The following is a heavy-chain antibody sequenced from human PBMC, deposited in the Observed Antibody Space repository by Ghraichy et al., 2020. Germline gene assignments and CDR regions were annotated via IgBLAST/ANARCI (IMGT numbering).Heavy chain of an antibody. CDR3: ARELGAGKDYMDV. V-gene: IGHV4-59*01. J-gene: IGHJ6*03. Sequence: SETLSLTCTVSGGSISRYYWSWVRQPPGKGLERIGYIYYGGSSNYNPSLKSRVTISVETSKTQFSLKLSSVTAADTAVYYCARELGAGKDYMDVWGKGTTVTVSS. CDR2: IYYGGSS. CDR1: GGSISRYY.